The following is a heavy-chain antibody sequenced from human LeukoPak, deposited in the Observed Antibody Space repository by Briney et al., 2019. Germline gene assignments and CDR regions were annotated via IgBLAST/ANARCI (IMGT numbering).Heavy chain of an antibody. CDR2: MNPNSGNT. CDR1: GYTFTSYD. Sequence: GASVKVSCKASGYTFTSYDINWVRQATGQGLEWMGWMNPNSGNTGYAQKFQGRATMTRNTSISTAYMELSSLRSEDTAVYYCATDRSYSGSKRGGDAFDIWGQGTMVTVSS. V-gene: IGHV1-8*01. D-gene: IGHD1-26*01. J-gene: IGHJ3*02. CDR3: ATDRSYSGSKRGGDAFDI.